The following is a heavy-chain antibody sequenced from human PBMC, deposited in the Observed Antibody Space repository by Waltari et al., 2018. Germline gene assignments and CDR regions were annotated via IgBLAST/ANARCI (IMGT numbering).Heavy chain of an antibody. CDR3: ASPPLQGGWELKRVVNAFDI. CDR2: IIPIFGTA. V-gene: IGHV1-69*14. J-gene: IGHJ3*02. D-gene: IGHD1-26*01. CDR1: GGTFSSYA. Sequence: QVQLVQSGAEVKKPGSSVKVSCKASGGTFSSYAISWVRQAPGQGLEWMGGIIPIFGTANYAQKFQGRVTITADKSTSTAYMELSSLRSEDTAVYYCASPPLQGGWELKRVVNAFDIWGQGTMVTVSS.